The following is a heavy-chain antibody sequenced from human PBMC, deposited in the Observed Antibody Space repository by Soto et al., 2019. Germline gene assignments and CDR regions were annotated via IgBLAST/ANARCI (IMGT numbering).Heavy chain of an antibody. CDR2: IATHDGSS. J-gene: IGHJ6*02. CDR3: ARDPNDSSAYYHHYYYGMDV. D-gene: IGHD3-22*01. V-gene: IGHV1-18*04. Sequence: QVQLLQSGPEVKRPGASVKVSCQASGYTFTAYGLNWVRRAQGRGLEWMGRIATHDGSSVSAQRLQGRLTLTRDSFTSTAYMELGGLTSDDTGLYYCARDPNDSSAYYHHYYYGMDVWGQGTTVTVSS. CDR1: GYTFTAYG.